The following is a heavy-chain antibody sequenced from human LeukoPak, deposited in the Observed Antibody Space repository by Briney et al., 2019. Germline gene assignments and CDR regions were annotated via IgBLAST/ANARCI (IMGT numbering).Heavy chain of an antibody. J-gene: IGHJ6*02. V-gene: IGHV4-4*02. CDR1: GGSISSSNW. D-gene: IGHD3-10*01. CDR3: ARDTTVPYYYGMDV. CDR2: IYHSGST. Sequence: SETLSLTCAVSGGSISSSNWWSWVRQPPGKGLEWIGEIYHSGSTNYNPSLKSRVTISVDKSENQFSLKLSSVTAADTAVYYCARDTTVPYYYGMDVWGQGTTVTVSS.